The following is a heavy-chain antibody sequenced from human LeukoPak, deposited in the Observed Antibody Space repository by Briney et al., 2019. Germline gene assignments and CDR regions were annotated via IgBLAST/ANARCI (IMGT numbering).Heavy chain of an antibody. V-gene: IGHV1-3*01. CDR2: INAGNGNT. CDR3: ARDSNPDYGDYPYYFDY. CDR1: GYTFTSYA. D-gene: IGHD4-17*01. Sequence: ASVKVSCKASGYTFTSYAMHWVRQAPGQRLEWMGWINAGNGNTKYSQKFQGRVTITRDTSASTAYMELSSLRSEDTAVYYCARDSNPDYGDYPYYFDYWGQGTLVTVSS. J-gene: IGHJ4*02.